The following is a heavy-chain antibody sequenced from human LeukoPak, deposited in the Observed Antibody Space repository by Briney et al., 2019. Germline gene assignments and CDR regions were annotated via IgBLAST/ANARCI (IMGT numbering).Heavy chain of an antibody. CDR1: GFSFSGST. CDR3: AKDLLLLWFGELDY. Sequence: PGGSLRLSCAASGFSFSGSTMHWVRQASGKGLEWVSAISGSGGSTYYADSVKGRFTISRDNSKNTLYLQMNSLRAEDTAVYYCAKDLLLLWFGELDYWGQGTLVTVSS. J-gene: IGHJ4*02. V-gene: IGHV3-23*01. CDR2: ISGSGGST. D-gene: IGHD3-10*01.